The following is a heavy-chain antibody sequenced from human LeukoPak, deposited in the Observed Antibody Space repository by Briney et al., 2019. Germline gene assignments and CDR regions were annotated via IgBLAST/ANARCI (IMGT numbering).Heavy chain of an antibody. CDR3: ARDIGYSYGPFDS. Sequence: PSETLCLTCTVSGGSISSYNWSWIRQPAGKGLEWISRIYTIGSTTYNPSLKSRVSMSVEASKNQFPWKLITVTAADTAVSYCARDIGYSYGPFDSRGQGTLVTVSS. V-gene: IGHV4-4*07. J-gene: IGHJ4*02. D-gene: IGHD5-18*01. CDR2: IYTIGST. CDR1: GGSISSYN.